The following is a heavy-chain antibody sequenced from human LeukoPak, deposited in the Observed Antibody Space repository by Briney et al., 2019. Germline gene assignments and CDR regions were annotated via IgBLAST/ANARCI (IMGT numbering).Heavy chain of an antibody. D-gene: IGHD3-9*01. V-gene: IGHV1-24*01. J-gene: IGHJ4*02. CDR3: ATGLSAYYDILTGEFDY. Sequence: ASVKVSCKVSGYTLTKLSMHWVRQAPGKGLEWMGGFDPEVGETIYAQKFQGRVTMTEDTSTDTAYMELSSLRSEDTAVYYCATGLSAYYDILTGEFDYWGQGTLVTVSS. CDR1: GYTLTKLS. CDR2: FDPEVGET.